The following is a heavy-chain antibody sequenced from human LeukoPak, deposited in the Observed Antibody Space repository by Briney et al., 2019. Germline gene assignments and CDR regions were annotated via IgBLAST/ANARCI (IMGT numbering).Heavy chain of an antibody. CDR3: ARGSWSSSIDY. J-gene: IGHJ4*02. CDR1: GGSFSGYY. D-gene: IGHD6-6*01. V-gene: IGHV4-34*01. CDR2: INHSGST. Sequence: PSETLSLTCAVYGGSFSGYYWSWIRQPPGKGLEWIGEINHSGSTNYNPSLKSRVTISVDTSKNQFSLKLSSVTAADTAVYYCARGSWSSSIDYWGQGTLVTASS.